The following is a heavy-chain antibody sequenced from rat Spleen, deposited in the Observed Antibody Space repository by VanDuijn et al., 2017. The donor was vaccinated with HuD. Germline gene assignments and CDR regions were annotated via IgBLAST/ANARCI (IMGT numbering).Heavy chain of an antibody. J-gene: IGHJ2*01. V-gene: IGHV5-58*01. CDR1: GFTFSSYW. D-gene: IGHD1-4*01. Sequence: EVQLVESGGGLVQPGRSLKLSCVASGFTFSSYWMYWVRQAPGKGLEWVSSINTDGGTTDYPDSVKGRFTISRDNAENTVYLQMNSLRSEDTATYYCARGLPGHNYAFDYWVQGVMVTVSS. CDR2: INTDGGTT. CDR3: ARGLPGHNYAFDY.